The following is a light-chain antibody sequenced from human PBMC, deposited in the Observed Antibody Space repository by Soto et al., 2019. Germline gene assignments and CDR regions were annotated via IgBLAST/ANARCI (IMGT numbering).Light chain of an antibody. CDR1: QSVSSTY. Sequence: IVLTQSPGTLSLSPGEIATVSFRASQSVSSTYLAWYQQKPGQAPRLLIYGASTRATGIPDRSSGSGSWTDFALTISRQAHEYFAVYYCQQYGDSRTFGQGTKVDIK. CDR3: QQYGDSRT. V-gene: IGKV3-20*01. CDR2: GAS. J-gene: IGKJ1*01.